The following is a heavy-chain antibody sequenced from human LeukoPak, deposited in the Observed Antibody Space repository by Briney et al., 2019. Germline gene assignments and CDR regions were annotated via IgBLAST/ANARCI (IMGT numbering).Heavy chain of an antibody. Sequence: GGSLRLSCAASGFTFSSYAMHWVRQAPGKGLEWVAVISYDGSNKYYADSVKGRFTISRDNSKNTLYLQMNSPRAEDTAVYYCARVADGYTTYYFDYWGQGTLVTVSS. CDR1: GFTFSSYA. CDR2: ISYDGSNK. J-gene: IGHJ4*02. V-gene: IGHV3-30-3*01. CDR3: ARVADGYTTYYFDY. D-gene: IGHD5-24*01.